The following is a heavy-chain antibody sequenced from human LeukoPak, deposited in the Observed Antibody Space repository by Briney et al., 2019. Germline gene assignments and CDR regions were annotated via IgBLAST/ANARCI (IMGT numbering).Heavy chain of an antibody. CDR2: IYTSGST. CDR1: GGSISTGSYY. Sequence: SETLSLTCTVSGGSISTGSYYCSWIRQPAGKGLEWIGRIYTSGSTNYNPSLKSRVTISVDTSKNQFSLRLSSVTASDTAVYYCARCLGGRCDYFDYWGQGALVTVSS. V-gene: IGHV4-61*02. J-gene: IGHJ4*02. CDR3: ARCLGGRCDYFDY. D-gene: IGHD3-16*01.